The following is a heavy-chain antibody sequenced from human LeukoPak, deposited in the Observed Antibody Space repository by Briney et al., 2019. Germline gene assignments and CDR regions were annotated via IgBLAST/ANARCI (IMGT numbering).Heavy chain of an antibody. D-gene: IGHD4/OR15-4a*01. Sequence: PSETRSLTCTVAGGSISSGGDYWSLIRQHPGKGLEWFGYIYYTGTTYYNPSLKSRLTISVDTSKNQFPLNLSSMTAADTAVYYCARAAWRGSNSRDAFDIWGQGTEVTVSS. CDR2: IYYTGTT. CDR1: GGSISSGGDY. J-gene: IGHJ3*02. CDR3: ARAAWRGSNSRDAFDI. V-gene: IGHV4-31*03.